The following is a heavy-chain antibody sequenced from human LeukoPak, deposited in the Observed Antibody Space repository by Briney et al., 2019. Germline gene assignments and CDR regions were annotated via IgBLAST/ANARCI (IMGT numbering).Heavy chain of an antibody. CDR3: AKAPRLRLGELSSY. J-gene: IGHJ4*02. D-gene: IGHD3-16*02. V-gene: IGHV3-7*03. CDR1: GFTFSSYW. CDR2: IKQDGSEK. Sequence: GGSLRLSCAASGFTFSSYWMSWVRQAPGKGLEWVANIKQDGSEKYYVDSVKGRFTISRDNAKNSLYLQMNSLRAEDTAVYYCAKAPRLRLGELSSYWGQGTLVTVSS.